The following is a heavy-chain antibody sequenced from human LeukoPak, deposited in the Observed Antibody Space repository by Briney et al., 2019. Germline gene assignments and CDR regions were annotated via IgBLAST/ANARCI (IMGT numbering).Heavy chain of an antibody. V-gene: IGHV1-2*02. J-gene: IGHJ4*02. CDR2: INPKSGGT. D-gene: IGHD6-6*01. CDR1: GYTFTNYY. Sequence: GASVKVSCKASGYTFTNYYMHWVRQAPGLGFEWMGWINPKSGGTSYPQKFQGRLTMTRDTSTSTVYMELSSLRPEDTAVYYCARKGSSSCFDYWGQGTLVTVSS. CDR3: ARKGSSSCFDY.